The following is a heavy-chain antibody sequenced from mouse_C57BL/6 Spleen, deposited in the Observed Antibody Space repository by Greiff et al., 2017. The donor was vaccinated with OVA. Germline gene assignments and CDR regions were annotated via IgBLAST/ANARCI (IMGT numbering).Heavy chain of an antibody. V-gene: IGHV1-74*01. CDR3: AIPYGSSDAMDY. Sequence: QVQLQQPGAELVKPGASVKVSCKASGYTFTSYWMHWVKQRPGQGLEWIGRIHPSDSDTNSNQKFTGKATLTVDKSSSTAYMQLSSLTSEDSAVYDCAIPYGSSDAMDYWGQGTSVTVSS. D-gene: IGHD1-1*01. CDR2: IHPSDSDT. CDR1: GYTFTSYW. J-gene: IGHJ4*01.